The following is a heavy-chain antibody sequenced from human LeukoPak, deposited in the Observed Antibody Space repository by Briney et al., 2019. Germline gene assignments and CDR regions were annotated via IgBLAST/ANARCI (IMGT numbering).Heavy chain of an antibody. D-gene: IGHD3-3*01. CDR1: GYTFTSYA. J-gene: IGHJ3*02. CDR2: INAGNGNT. Sequence: ASVKVSCKASGYTFTSYAMHWVRQAPGQRLEWMGWINAGNGNTKYSQKFQGRVTITRDTSASTAYMELSSLRSEDTAVYYCARDQYYDFWSGYYTGFSIQDRAFDIWGQGTIVTVSS. V-gene: IGHV1-3*01. CDR3: ARDQYYDFWSGYYTGFSIQDRAFDI.